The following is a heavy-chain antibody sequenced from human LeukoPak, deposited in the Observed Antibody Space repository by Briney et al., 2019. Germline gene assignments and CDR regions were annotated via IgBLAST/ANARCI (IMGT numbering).Heavy chain of an antibody. D-gene: IGHD3-22*01. CDR2: ISGYNGHT. CDR3: ASSSGSHSSGYAS. CDR1: GYTFTSYA. J-gene: IGHJ5*02. V-gene: IGHV1-18*01. Sequence: ASVKVSCKASGYTFTSYAFSWLRQAPGQGLEWMGWISGYNGHTNYAQKFQGRVTMTTDTSTTTAYMELRSLRSDDTAVYYCASSSGSHSSGYASWGQGTLVTVS.